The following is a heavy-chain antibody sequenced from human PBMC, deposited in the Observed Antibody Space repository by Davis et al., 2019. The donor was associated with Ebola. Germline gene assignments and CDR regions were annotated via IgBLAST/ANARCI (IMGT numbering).Heavy chain of an antibody. CDR1: GYTFTSYG. CDR2: ISAYIGNT. J-gene: IGHJ4*02. Sequence: ASVKVSCKASGYTFTSYGISWVRQSPGQGLEWMGWISAYIGNTNYAQKLQCRVTMTTDTSTSRPYMELRSLRSADTAVYYCARDGNGAGILEWLFVDYWGQGTLVTVSS. D-gene: IGHD3-3*01. V-gene: IGHV1-18*01. CDR3: ARDGNGAGILEWLFVDY.